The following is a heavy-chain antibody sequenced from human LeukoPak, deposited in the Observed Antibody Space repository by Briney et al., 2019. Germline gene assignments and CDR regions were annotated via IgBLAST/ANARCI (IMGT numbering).Heavy chain of an antibody. J-gene: IGHJ4*02. CDR1: GYTFTSYA. Sequence: ASVKVSCKASGYTFTSYAMNWVRQAPGQGLEWMGWINTNTGNPTYAQGFTGRFVFSLDTSVSTAYLQISSLKAEDTAMYYCARVLHKRNYNSSVYYGYWGQGSLVTVSS. V-gene: IGHV7-4-1*02. D-gene: IGHD3-22*01. CDR2: INTNTGNP. CDR3: ARVLHKRNYNSSVYYGY.